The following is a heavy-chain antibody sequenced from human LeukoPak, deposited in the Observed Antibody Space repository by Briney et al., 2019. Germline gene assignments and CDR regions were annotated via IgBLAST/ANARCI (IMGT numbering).Heavy chain of an antibody. Sequence: SETLSLTCTVSGGSVGSGTYYWSWIRQSPGKGLEWIGNVYYSGSAYYNPSLKSRVTMSVDTSKNQFSLKLSSVTAADTAVYYCARKPIINNAWYYFDYWGQGTLVTVPS. CDR2: VYYSGSA. CDR1: GGSVGSGTYY. D-gene: IGHD1/OR15-1a*01. CDR3: ARKPIINNAWYYFDY. J-gene: IGHJ4*02. V-gene: IGHV4-39*07.